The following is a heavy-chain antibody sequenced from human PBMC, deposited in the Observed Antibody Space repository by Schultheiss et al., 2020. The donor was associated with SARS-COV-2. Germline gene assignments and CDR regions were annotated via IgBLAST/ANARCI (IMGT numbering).Heavy chain of an antibody. J-gene: IGHJ6*02. CDR1: GFTFDDYA. CDR2: ISWNSGSR. CDR3: ARGASHDSSSWFSYYYYYGMDV. V-gene: IGHV3-9*01. D-gene: IGHD6-13*01. Sequence: SLKISCAASGFTFDDYAMHWVRQAPGKGLEWVSGISWNSGSRGYGDSVRGRFTISRDNAKNSLYLQMNSLRGDDTAFYYCARGASHDSSSWFSYYYYYGMDVWGQGTTVTVSS.